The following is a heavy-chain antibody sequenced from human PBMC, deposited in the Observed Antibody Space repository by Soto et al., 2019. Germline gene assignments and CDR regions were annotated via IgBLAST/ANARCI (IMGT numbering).Heavy chain of an antibody. V-gene: IGHV3-72*01. CDR1: GFTFSDHY. Sequence: GGSLRLSCAASGFTFSDHYMDWVRQAPGKGLEWVGRTRKKANSYSTEYAASVKGRLTISRDDSSNSLYLQMNGLKTEDTAVYYCTRVVTRTNNYAFDVWGQGTMVPVSS. J-gene: IGHJ3*01. CDR2: TRKKANSYST. CDR3: TRVVTRTNNYAFDV.